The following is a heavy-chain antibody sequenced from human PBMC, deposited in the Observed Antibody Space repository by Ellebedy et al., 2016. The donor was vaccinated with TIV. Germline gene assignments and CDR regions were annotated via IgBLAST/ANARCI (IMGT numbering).Heavy chain of an antibody. CDR1: GNTFTNYD. V-gene: IGHV1-8*01. J-gene: IGHJ4*02. CDR2: MNPNSGDT. D-gene: IGHD4-17*01. Sequence: AASVKVSCKASGNTFTNYDFNWARQATGQGLEWMGWMNPNSGDTAYAQKFQGRVTMTRDTSISTAYMELSSLTSEDTAVYYCARGRGDYADPTFAVPTYWGQGTLVTVSS. CDR3: ARGRGDYADPTFAVPTY.